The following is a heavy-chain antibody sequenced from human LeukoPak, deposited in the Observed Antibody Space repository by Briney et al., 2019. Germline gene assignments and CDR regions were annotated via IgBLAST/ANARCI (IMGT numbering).Heavy chain of an antibody. CDR2: IKEDGSEK. Sequence: GGSLRLSCAASGFTFSSYWMSWVRQAPGKGLEWVATIKEDGSEKYYVDSVKGRFTISRDNAKNSLYLQMNSLRAEDAAVYYCARDRSRCYYWGQGTLVTVSS. CDR1: GFTFSSYW. V-gene: IGHV3-7*01. CDR3: ARDRSRCYY. J-gene: IGHJ4*02.